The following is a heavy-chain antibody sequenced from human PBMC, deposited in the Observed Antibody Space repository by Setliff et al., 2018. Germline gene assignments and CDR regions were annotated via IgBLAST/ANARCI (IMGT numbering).Heavy chain of an antibody. CDR1: GGAFSGYY. J-gene: IGHJ3*02. V-gene: IGHV4-34*01. CDR2: INHSGST. CDR3: TRGPDGYTYQGAFDI. Sequence: PSETLSLTCAVYGGAFSGYYWSWIRQPPGKGLEWIGEINHSGSTNYNPSLKSRVTISVDTSKNQFSLKMSSVTAADTAVYYCTRGPDGYTYQGAFDIWCQGTMVTVSS. D-gene: IGHD5-12*01.